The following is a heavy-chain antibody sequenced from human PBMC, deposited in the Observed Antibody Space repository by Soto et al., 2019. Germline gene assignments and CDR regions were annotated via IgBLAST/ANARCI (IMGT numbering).Heavy chain of an antibody. D-gene: IGHD5-18*01. Sequence: SVKVSCKASGDTFSRYTFNWVRQAPGQGLEWMGGIVPNFGTPNYAPTFQDRVAMTADESTNTAYMEINGLTSEDTAIYYCARGGYIDATRHSDVWGQGNMVTVSS. CDR3: ARGGYIDATRHSDV. V-gene: IGHV1-69*13. CDR2: IVPNFGTP. J-gene: IGHJ6*02. CDR1: GDTFSRYT.